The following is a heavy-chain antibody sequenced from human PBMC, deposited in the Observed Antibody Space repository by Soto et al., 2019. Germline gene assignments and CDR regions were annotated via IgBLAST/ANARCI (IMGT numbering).Heavy chain of an antibody. CDR2: MYYRGDT. J-gene: IGHJ6*02. CDR1: GGSISSDSFY. Sequence: QLQESGPGLVKSSETLSLTCTVSGGSISSDSFYWAWIRQPPGKGLEWNGIMYYRGDTYYNPSLAGRLTTSVDTSNQFSLTLRSVTAADTALYYCARNQPQRYCSGGTCRPAYGMDVWGQGTTVIVSS. D-gene: IGHD2-15*01. V-gene: IGHV4-39*01. CDR3: ARNQPQRYCSGGTCRPAYGMDV.